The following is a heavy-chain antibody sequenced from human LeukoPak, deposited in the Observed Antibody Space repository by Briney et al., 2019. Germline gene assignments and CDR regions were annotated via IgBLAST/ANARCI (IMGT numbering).Heavy chain of an antibody. CDR3: VDYSVYSKGY. CDR2: IYDSENT. V-gene: IGHV4-59*08. Sequence: PSETLSLTCTVSGGSISSYYWSWIRQPPGKGLEWIGYIYDSENTNYNPSLKSRVTISVDTSKNQFYLKLTSETAADTAVYYCVDYSVYSKGYWGQGTLVTVSS. D-gene: IGHD4-11*01. CDR1: GGSISSYY. J-gene: IGHJ4*02.